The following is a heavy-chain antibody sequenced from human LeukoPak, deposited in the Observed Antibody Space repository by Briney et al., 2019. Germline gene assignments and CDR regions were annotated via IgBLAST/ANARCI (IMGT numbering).Heavy chain of an antibody. J-gene: IGHJ4*02. CDR2: INHSGST. CDR3: AGAGTIPLRGVINY. V-gene: IGHV4-34*01. D-gene: IGHD3-10*01. Sequence: SETLSLTCAVYGGSFCGYYWSWIRQPPGKGLEWIGEINHSGSTNYNPSLKSRVTISVDTSKNQFSLKLSSVTAADTAVYYCAGAGTIPLRGVINYWGQGTLVTVSS. CDR1: GGSFCGYY.